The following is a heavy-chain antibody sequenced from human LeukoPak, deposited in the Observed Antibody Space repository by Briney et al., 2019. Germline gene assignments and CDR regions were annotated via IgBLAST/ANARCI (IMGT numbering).Heavy chain of an antibody. J-gene: IGHJ4*02. D-gene: IGHD7-27*01. CDR1: GGSFSGYY. CDR3: ARVRVWGPRYFDY. V-gene: IGHV4-34*01. CDR2: INYSGST. Sequence: SETLSLTCAVYGGSFSGYYWSWIRQPPGKGLEWIGEINYSGSTNYNPSLKSRVTISVDTSKNQFSLKLSSVTAADTAVYYCARVRVWGPRYFDYWGQGTLVTVSS.